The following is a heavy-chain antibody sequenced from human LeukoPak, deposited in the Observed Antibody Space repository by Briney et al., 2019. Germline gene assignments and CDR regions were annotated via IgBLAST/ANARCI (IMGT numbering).Heavy chain of an antibody. CDR2: VYYSGYT. Sequence: PSETLSLTCTVSGGSISSSSYYWGWIRQPPGKGLEWIGSVYYSGYTYYNPSLKSRVTISVDTSKNQFSLKLSSVTAADTAVYYCARGLNWNYRVGGWFDPWGQGTLVTVSS. V-gene: IGHV4-39*07. CDR3: ARGLNWNYRVGGWFDP. CDR1: GGSISSSSYY. D-gene: IGHD1-7*01. J-gene: IGHJ5*02.